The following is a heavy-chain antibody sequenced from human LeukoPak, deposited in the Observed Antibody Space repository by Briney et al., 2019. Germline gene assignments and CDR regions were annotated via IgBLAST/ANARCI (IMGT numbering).Heavy chain of an antibody. D-gene: IGHD1-1*01. CDR3: AKAPNWNDGPLYYFDY. J-gene: IGHJ4*02. Sequence: GSLRLSCAASGFTFSSYAMSWVRQAPGEGLEWVSAISGSGGSTYYADSVKGRFTISRDNSKNTLYLQMNSLRAEDTAVYYCAKAPNWNDGPLYYFDYWGQGTLVTVSS. CDR1: GFTFSSYA. V-gene: IGHV3-23*01. CDR2: ISGSGGST.